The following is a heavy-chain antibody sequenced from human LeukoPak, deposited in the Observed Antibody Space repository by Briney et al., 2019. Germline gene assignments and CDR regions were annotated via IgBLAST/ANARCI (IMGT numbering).Heavy chain of an antibody. CDR2: MNPNSGNT. Sequence: ASVKVSCKASGYTFTSYDINWVRQATGQGLEWMGWMNPNSGNTGYAQKFQGRVTITRNTSISTAYMELSSLRSEDTAVYYCARGRRAAAGYYYYYMDVWGKGTTVTVSS. CDR3: ARGRRAAAGYYYYYMDV. D-gene: IGHD6-13*01. V-gene: IGHV1-8*03. J-gene: IGHJ6*03. CDR1: GYTFTSYD.